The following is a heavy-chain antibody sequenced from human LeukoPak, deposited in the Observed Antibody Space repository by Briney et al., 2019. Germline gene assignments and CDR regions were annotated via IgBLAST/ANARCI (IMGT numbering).Heavy chain of an antibody. J-gene: IGHJ4*02. CDR1: GFTFSNYV. CDR3: ARRDNVVVVSASDY. V-gene: IGHV3-23*01. CDR2: ITASGDST. Sequence: GGSLRLSCAASGFTFSNYVMIWVRQAPGKGLEWVSGITASGDSTYYADSVKGRFTMSRDNSRDTVYLQMNSLRVDDTAVYYRARRDNVVVVSASDYWGQGTLVTVSS. D-gene: IGHD2-15*01.